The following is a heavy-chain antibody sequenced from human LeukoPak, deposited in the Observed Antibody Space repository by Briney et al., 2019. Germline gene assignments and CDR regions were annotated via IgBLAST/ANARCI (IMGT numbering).Heavy chain of an antibody. CDR3: ARLFPAYCGGDCYQPDDY. D-gene: IGHD2-21*02. J-gene: IGHJ4*02. Sequence: GASVKVSCKASGYTFTGYYMHWVRQAPGQGLEWMGWINPNSGGTNYAQKFQGRVTMTRDTSISTAYMELSRLRSDDTAVYYCARLFPAYCGGDCYQPDDYWGQGTLVTVSS. V-gene: IGHV1-2*02. CDR2: INPNSGGT. CDR1: GYTFTGYY.